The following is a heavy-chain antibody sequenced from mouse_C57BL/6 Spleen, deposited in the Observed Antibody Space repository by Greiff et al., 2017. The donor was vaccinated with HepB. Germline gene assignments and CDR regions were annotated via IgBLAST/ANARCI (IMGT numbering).Heavy chain of an antibody. V-gene: IGHV1-42*01. CDR1: GYSFTGYY. D-gene: IGHD1-1*01. J-gene: IGHJ2*01. CDR2: INPSTGGT. CDR3: ARNYGSSYVAAY. Sequence: EVQLQQSGPELVKPGASVKISCKASGYSFTGYYMNWVKQSPEKSLEWIGEINPSTGGTTYNQKFKAKATLTVDKSSSTAYMQLKSLTSEDSAVYYCARNYGSSYVAAYWGQGTTLTVSS.